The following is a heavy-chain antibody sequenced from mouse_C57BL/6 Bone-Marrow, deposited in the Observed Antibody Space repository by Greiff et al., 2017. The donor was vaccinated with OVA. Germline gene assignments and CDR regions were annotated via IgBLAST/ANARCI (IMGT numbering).Heavy chain of an antibody. CDR2: IWRGGST. V-gene: IGHV2-5*01. CDR1: GFSLTSYG. J-gene: IGHJ4*01. D-gene: IGHD1-1*01. CDR3: AKGDYYGRHAMDY. Sequence: VNLVESGPGLVQPSQSLSITCTVSGFSLTSYGVHWVRQSPGKGLEWLGVIWRGGSTDYNAAFMSRLSITKDNSKSQVFFKMNSLQADDTAIYYCAKGDYYGRHAMDYWGQGTSVTVSS.